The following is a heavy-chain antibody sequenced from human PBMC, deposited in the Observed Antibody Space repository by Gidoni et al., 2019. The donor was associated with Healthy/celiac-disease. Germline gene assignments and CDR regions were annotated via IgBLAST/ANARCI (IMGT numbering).Heavy chain of an antibody. CDR3: ARDGYPDYYDSSGYSS. CDR1: GGPISSSSYY. Sequence: QLQLQESGPGLVKPSETLSLTCTVSGGPISSSSYYWGWIRQPPGKGLEWIGSIYYSGSTYYNPSLKSRVTISVDTSKNQFSLKLSSVTAADTAVYYCARDGYPDYYDSSGYSSWGQGTLVTVSS. CDR2: IYYSGST. J-gene: IGHJ4*02. V-gene: IGHV4-39*07. D-gene: IGHD3-22*01.